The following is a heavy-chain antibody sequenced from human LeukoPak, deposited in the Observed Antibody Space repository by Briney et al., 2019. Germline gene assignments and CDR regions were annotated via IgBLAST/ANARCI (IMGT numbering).Heavy chain of an antibody. CDR2: IRYDGSNK. CDR3: AKEYHYYSSGPDY. Sequence: GWSLTLSCAASGFSFSSYGMHWVRQGPGKGLEWVAFIRYDGSNKYYADSVKGRLTISRDNSQNTVYLQMNSLRAEDTAVYYCAKEYHYYSSGPDYWGQGALVTVSS. D-gene: IGHD3-22*01. CDR1: GFSFSSYG. J-gene: IGHJ4*02. V-gene: IGHV3-30*02.